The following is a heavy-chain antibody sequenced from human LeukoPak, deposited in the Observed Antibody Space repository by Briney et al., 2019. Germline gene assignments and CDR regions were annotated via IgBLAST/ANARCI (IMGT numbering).Heavy chain of an antibody. CDR1: GGSTSSCY. V-gene: IGHV4-59*08. D-gene: IGHD3-10*01. CDR2: IYYSGST. J-gene: IGHJ6*02. Sequence: SETLSLTCTVSGGSTSSCYWSWIRQPPGKGLEWIGYIYYSGSTNYNPSLKSRVTISVDTSKNQFSLKLSSVTAADTAVYYCARFRVRGVITYYYGMDVWGQGTTVTVSS. CDR3: ARFRVRGVITYYYGMDV.